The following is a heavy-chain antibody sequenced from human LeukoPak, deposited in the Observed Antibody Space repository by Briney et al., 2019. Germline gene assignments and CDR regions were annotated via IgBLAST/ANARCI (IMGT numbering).Heavy chain of an antibody. J-gene: IGHJ6*02. CDR1: GGSISSGGYY. V-gene: IGHV4-31*03. Sequence: SETLSLTCTVSGGSISSGGYYWSWIRQHPGKGLEWIGYIYYSGSTYYNPSLKSRVTISVDTSKNQFFLKLSSVTAADTAVYYCARGKGSGWTAIYYYYGMDVWGQGTTVTVSS. CDR2: IYYSGST. D-gene: IGHD6-19*01. CDR3: ARGKGSGWTAIYYYYGMDV.